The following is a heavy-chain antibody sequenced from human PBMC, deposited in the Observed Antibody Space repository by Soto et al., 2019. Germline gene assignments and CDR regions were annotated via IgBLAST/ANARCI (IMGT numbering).Heavy chain of an antibody. D-gene: IGHD4-4*01. CDR1: GFTFDDYA. J-gene: IGHJ6*03. CDR3: AKDTVTYLSAGFYYMDV. V-gene: IGHV3-9*01. CDR2: ISWNSGNI. Sequence: EVRLVESGGGLVQPGRSLRLSCAASGFTFDDYAMHWVRQTPGKGLEWVSGISWNSGNIGYADSVRGRFTISRDNAKNSLYLQMNSLRPEDTALYFCAKDTVTYLSAGFYYMDVWGEGTTVTVSS.